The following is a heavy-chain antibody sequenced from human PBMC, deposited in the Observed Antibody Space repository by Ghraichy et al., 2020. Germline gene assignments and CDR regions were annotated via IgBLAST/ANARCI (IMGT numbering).Heavy chain of an antibody. CDR2: MNPNSGNT. V-gene: IGHV1-8*01. CDR3: ARVSVADLTRDY. Sequence: ASVKVSCKASGYTFTSYDINWVRQATGQGLEWMGWMNPNSGNTGYAQKFQGRVTMTRNTSISTAYMELSSLRSEDTAVYYCARVSVADLTRDYWGQGTLVTVSS. D-gene: IGHD6-19*01. J-gene: IGHJ4*02. CDR1: GYTFTSYD.